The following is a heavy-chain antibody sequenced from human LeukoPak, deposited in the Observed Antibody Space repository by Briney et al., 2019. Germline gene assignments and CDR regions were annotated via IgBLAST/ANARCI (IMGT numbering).Heavy chain of an antibody. V-gene: IGHV3-11*01. CDR1: GFTFSDYY. D-gene: IGHD5-12*01. CDR3: AKRPGLATGPFDY. J-gene: IGHJ4*02. Sequence: GGSLRLSCAASGFTFSDYYMSWIRQAPGKGLEWVSCISSSGSTIYYADSVKGRFTISRDNAKNSLCLQMNSLRAEDTAVYYCAKRPGLATGPFDYWGQGTLVTVSS. CDR2: ISSSGSTI.